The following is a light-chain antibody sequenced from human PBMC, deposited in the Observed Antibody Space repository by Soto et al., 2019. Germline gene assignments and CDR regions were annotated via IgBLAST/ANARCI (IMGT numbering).Light chain of an antibody. J-gene: IGLJ2*01. CDR1: SSDVGGYNY. CDR2: EVT. CDR3: TSYAGSSNFV. Sequence: QSALTQPPSASGSPGQSVTISCTGTSSDVGGYNYVSWYQQHPGKVPKVMIYEVTKRPSGVPDRFSGSKSGNTASLTVSGLQAEDEADYYCTSYAGSSNFVFGGGTKVTVL. V-gene: IGLV2-8*01.